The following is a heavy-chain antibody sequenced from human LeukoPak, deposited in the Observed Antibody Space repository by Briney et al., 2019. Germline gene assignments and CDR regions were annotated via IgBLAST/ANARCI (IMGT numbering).Heavy chain of an antibody. CDR3: ARPKFCDFYYHLDG. J-gene: IGHJ6*03. CDR2: INTDGTRT. CDR1: GFTFINYW. V-gene: IGHV3-74*01. Sequence: GGSLRLSCAASGFTFINYWVHWVRQAPGRGLVWVSRINTDGTRTTYADVVKGRFTISRDNSKNTLYLQMNSLRAGDTAVYYCARPKFCDFYYHLDGWGKGTTVTVSS.